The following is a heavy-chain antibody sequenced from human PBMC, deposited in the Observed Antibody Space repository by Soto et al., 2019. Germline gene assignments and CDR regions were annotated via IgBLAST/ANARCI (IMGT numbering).Heavy chain of an antibody. J-gene: IGHJ6*03. Sequence: ESGGGVVQPGRSLRLSCAASGFTFSSYGMHWVRQAPGKGLEWVAVIWYDGSNKYYADSVKGRFTISRDNSKNTLYLQMNSLRAEDTAVYYCARSPAAPPPWYYYMDVWGKGTTVTVSS. D-gene: IGHD6-13*01. CDR3: ARSPAAPPPWYYYMDV. V-gene: IGHV3-33*01. CDR2: IWYDGSNK. CDR1: GFTFSSYG.